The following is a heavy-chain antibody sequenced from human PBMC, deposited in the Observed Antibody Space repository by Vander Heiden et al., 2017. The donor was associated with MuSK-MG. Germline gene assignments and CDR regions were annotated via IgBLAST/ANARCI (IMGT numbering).Heavy chain of an antibody. V-gene: IGHV3-21*03. CDR2: ISSSSSYI. CDR1: GFTFSSYS. J-gene: IGHJ5*02. CDR3: ARSLGSAGVGFDP. D-gene: IGHD6-13*01. Sequence: EVQLVESGGGLVKPGGSLRLSCAASGFTFSSYSMNWVRQAPGKGLEWVSSISSSSSYIYYADSVKGRFTISRDNAKNSLYLQMNSLRAEDTAVYYCARSLGSAGVGFDPRGQGTLVTVSS.